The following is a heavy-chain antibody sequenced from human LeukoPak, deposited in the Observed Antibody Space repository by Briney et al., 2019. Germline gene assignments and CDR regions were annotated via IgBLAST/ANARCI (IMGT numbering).Heavy chain of an antibody. D-gene: IGHD3-3*01. CDR2: IYSGGST. V-gene: IGHV3-66*01. CDR1: GFTFSSYS. J-gene: IGHJ6*02. CDR3: ARGVENYYYYGMDV. Sequence: GGSLRLSCAASGFTFSSYSMNWVRQAPGKGLEWVSVIYSGGSTYYADSVKGRFTISRDNSKNTLYLQMNSLRAEDTAVYYCARGVENYYYYGMDVWGQGTTVTVSS.